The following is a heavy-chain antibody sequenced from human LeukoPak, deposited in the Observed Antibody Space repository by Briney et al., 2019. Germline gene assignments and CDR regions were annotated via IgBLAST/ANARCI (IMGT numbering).Heavy chain of an antibody. V-gene: IGHV1-8*01. J-gene: IGHJ4*02. CDR2: MNPNSGNT. D-gene: IGHD2-15*01. CDR3: ARECSGGSCYEDDY. CDR1: GYTFTSYD. Sequence: ASVRVSCKASGYTFTSYDINWVRQATGQGLEWMGWMNPNSGNTGYAQKFQGRVTMTRNTSISTAYMELSSLRSEDTAVYYCARECSGGSCYEDDYWGQGTLVTVSS.